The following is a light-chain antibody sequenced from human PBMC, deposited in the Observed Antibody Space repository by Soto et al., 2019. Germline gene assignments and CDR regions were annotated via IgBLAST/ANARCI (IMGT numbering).Light chain of an antibody. Sequence: DIQMTQSPSTLSASVGDRVTITCRASQSISSRLAWYQQKPGKAPKLLIYDASRLESGVPSRFSGSGSGTEFTLTISSLQPDDFATYYCQQYNSYSWTFGQGTKVDIK. J-gene: IGKJ1*01. CDR1: QSISSR. CDR2: DAS. V-gene: IGKV1-5*01. CDR3: QQYNSYSWT.